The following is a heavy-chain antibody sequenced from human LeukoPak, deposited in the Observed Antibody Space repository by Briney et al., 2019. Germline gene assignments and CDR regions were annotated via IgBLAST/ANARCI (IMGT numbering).Heavy chain of an antibody. D-gene: IGHD1-14*01. J-gene: IGHJ4*02. V-gene: IGHV3-33*01. CDR1: GFTFTTYG. CDR3: AGGEPYGY. CDR2: IWYDGSHK. Sequence: GGSLRLSCAASGFTFTTYGMHWVRQAPGKGLEWVAIIWYDGSHKYYADSVKGRFTISRDNSKNTLYLQMDSLRVEGTAVYYCAGGEPYGYWGQGTLVTVSS.